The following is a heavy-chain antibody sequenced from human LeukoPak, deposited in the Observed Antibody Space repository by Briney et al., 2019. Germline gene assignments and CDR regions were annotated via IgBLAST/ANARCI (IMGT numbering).Heavy chain of an antibody. CDR3: ARGSVRGIISF. V-gene: IGHV3-21*01. CDR2: ISTDSSHI. Sequence: GGSLRLSCAASAFTYNSYSMLWVRQAPGKGLEWVSSISTDSSHIFYVDSVKGRFTTSRDNAQNSLYLQMDSLRAEDTAMYYCARGSVRGIISFWGRGTRVTVSS. J-gene: IGHJ4*02. CDR1: AFTYNSYS. D-gene: IGHD3-10*02.